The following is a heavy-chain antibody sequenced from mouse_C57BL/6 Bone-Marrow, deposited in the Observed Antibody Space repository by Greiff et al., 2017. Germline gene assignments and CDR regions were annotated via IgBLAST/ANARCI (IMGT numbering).Heavy chain of an antibody. D-gene: IGHD2-4*01. CDR2: IDPENGDT. V-gene: IGHV14-4*01. J-gene: IGHJ3*01. CDR3: TTGDYGRGLAY. Sequence: EVKLQQSGAELVRPGASVKLSCTASGFTIKDDYMHWVKQRPEQGLEWIGWIDPENGDTEYASKLQGQATITADTSSNTAYLQLSCLTSEDTAIYYCTTGDYGRGLAYWGQGTLVTVSA. CDR1: GFTIKDDY.